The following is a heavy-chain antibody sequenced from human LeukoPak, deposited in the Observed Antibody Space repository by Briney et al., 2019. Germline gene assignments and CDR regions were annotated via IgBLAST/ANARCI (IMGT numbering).Heavy chain of an antibody. Sequence: SETLSLTCADYGGSFSGYYWSWIRQPPGKGMQWIGEINHSGSTNYNPSLKSRVTISVDTSKNQFSLKLSSVTAADTAVYYCARGRGAYYDFWSGYQLTPGAVDYWGQGTLVTVSS. D-gene: IGHD3-3*01. V-gene: IGHV4-34*01. CDR3: ARGRGAYYDFWSGYQLTPGAVDY. CDR2: INHSGST. J-gene: IGHJ4*02. CDR1: GGSFSGYY.